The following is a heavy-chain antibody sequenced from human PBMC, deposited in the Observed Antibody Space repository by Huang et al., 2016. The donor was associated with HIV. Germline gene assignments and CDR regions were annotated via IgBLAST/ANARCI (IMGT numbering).Heavy chain of an antibody. D-gene: IGHD3-10*01. V-gene: IGHV4-4*07. J-gene: IGHJ4*02. CDR3: ARAFSTGAYGSGSYNY. CDR1: GASISSYC. Sequence: QVQLQESGPGLVKPSETLSLTCNVSGASISSYCWSWIRQSDGKGLEWIGRLYISGGIRYNPSLKSRVTMSIDTYKNQFALRLSSVTAADAAVYYCARAFSTGAYGSGSYNYWGQGTLVTVSS. CDR2: LYISGGI.